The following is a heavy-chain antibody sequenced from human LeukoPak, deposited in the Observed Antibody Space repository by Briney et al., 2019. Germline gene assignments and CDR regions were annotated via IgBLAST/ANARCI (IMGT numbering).Heavy chain of an antibody. Sequence: SVKVSCKASGGTFSSYAISWVRQAPGQGLEWMGGIIPIFGTANYAQKFQGRVTITADKSTSTAYMELSSLRSEDTAVYYCASFTTGTTRHYWGQGTLVTVSS. J-gene: IGHJ4*02. D-gene: IGHD1-1*01. CDR3: ASFTTGTTRHY. CDR2: IIPIFGTA. CDR1: GGTFSSYA. V-gene: IGHV1-69*06.